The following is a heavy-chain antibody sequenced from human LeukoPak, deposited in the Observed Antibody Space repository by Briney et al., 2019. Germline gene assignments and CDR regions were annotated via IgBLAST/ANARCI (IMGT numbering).Heavy chain of an antibody. D-gene: IGHD3-3*01. CDR3: ARGDYDYCFDY. CDR1: GYTFTGYY. J-gene: IGHJ4*02. Sequence: ASVKVSCKASGYTFTGYYMHWVRQAPGQGLEWMGWINPYSGGTNYTQKFQGRVTMTRDTSITTAYMELSSLRSDDTAVYYCARGDYDYCFDYWGQGTLVTVPS. V-gene: IGHV1-2*02. CDR2: INPYSGGT.